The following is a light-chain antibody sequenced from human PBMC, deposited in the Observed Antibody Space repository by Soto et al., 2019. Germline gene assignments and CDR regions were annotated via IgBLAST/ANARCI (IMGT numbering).Light chain of an antibody. V-gene: IGLV2-23*01. J-gene: IGLJ1*01. CDR1: SSDVGSHNL. CDR2: EAT. CDR3: CSHAAGSSYV. Sequence: QSALTQPASVSGSPGQSITISCTGTSSDVGSHNLVSWYQQYPGKAPKVVIFEATKRPSGTSNRFPGSKSGSTASLTISGLQAEDEADYYCCSHAAGSSYVFGTGTKLTVL.